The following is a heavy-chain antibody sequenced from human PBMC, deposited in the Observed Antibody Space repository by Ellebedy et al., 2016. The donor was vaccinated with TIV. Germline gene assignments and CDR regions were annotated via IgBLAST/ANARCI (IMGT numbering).Heavy chain of an antibody. Sequence: SVKVFCKASGGTFNSHAISWVRQAPGQGLEWMGGITGMFRTVNYAQKFQGRVTITADEFMTTAYMELSSLRSEDTAVYYCARGGAYYHRYFDDWGQGTLVTVSS. CDR2: ITGMFRTV. CDR1: GGTFNSHA. CDR3: ARGGAYYHRYFDD. V-gene: IGHV1-69*13. D-gene: IGHD3-10*01. J-gene: IGHJ4*02.